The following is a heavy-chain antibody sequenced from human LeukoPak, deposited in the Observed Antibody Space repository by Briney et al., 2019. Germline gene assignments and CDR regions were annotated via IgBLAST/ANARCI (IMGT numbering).Heavy chain of an antibody. J-gene: IGHJ4*02. CDR1: DGSINIYY. Sequence: SETLSLTCTVSDGSINIYYWSWIRQPPGKGLEWIGYIYYSGSTNYNPSLQSRVTISVDTSKNQFSLKLSSVTAADSAVYYCARRVGGTTFFDHWGQGTLVTVSS. CDR3: ARRVGGTTFFDH. D-gene: IGHD1-26*01. V-gene: IGHV4-59*01. CDR2: IYYSGST.